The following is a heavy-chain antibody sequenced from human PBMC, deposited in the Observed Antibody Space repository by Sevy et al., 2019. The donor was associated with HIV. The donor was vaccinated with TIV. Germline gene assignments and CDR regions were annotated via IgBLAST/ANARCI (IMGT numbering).Heavy chain of an antibody. CDR1: GFTFSGSA. CDR2: IRSKANSYAT. Sequence: QLGGSLRLPCAASGFTFSGSAMHWVRQASGKGLDWVGRIRSKANSYATAYAVSVKGRFTISRDDSKNTAYLQMNSLKIEDTAVYYCTRLRFTAAAGTAWFDPWGQGTLVTVSS. CDR3: TRLRFTAAAGTAWFDP. V-gene: IGHV3-73*01. J-gene: IGHJ5*02. D-gene: IGHD6-13*01.